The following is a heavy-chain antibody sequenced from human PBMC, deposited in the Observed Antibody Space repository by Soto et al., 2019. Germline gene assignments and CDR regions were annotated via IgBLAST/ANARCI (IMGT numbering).Heavy chain of an antibody. J-gene: IGHJ4*02. CDR1: GFTFSSYS. Sequence: PGGSLRLSCAASGFTFSSYSMNWVRQAPGRGLEWVSSISSSSSYIYYADSVKGRFTISRDNAKNSLYLQMNSLRAEDTAVYYCARENRVLRFLEWLPDWGQGTLVTVS. D-gene: IGHD3-3*01. V-gene: IGHV3-21*01. CDR3: ARENRVLRFLEWLPD. CDR2: ISSSSSYI.